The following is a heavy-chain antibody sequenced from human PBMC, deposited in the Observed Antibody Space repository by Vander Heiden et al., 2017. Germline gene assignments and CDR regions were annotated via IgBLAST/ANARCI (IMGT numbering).Heavy chain of an antibody. V-gene: IGHV3-33*01. D-gene: IGHD2-8*02. CDR3: ARESSTIKGGGKSGGPTGA. Sequence: QVQLVESGGGVVQPGRSLRLSCAASGFTFSSYAMHWVPQAPGKGLEWVAVIWYDGSNKYDADSVKGRFTISRDNSKNTLYLQMNSRRAEDTAVYYCARESSTIKGGGKSGGPTGAWGQGTLVTVSS. CDR1: GFTFSSYA. CDR2: IWYDGSNK. J-gene: IGHJ5*02.